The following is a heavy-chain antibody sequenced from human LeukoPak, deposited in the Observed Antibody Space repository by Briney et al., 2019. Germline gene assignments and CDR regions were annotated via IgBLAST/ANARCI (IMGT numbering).Heavy chain of an antibody. CDR1: GFTFSHYG. CDR2: MSYDGSNK. CDR3: TKGVLGGTQSVSAGLDY. J-gene: IGHJ4*02. Sequence: QPGRSLRPSCAASGFTFSHYGMHWIRQPPGKGLEWVAVMSYDGSNKYYADSVEGRFTISRDNSKNTLYLQMNSLRAEDTAVYYCTKGVLGGTQSVSAGLDYWGQGTLVTVSS. D-gene: IGHD3-16*01. V-gene: IGHV3-30*18.